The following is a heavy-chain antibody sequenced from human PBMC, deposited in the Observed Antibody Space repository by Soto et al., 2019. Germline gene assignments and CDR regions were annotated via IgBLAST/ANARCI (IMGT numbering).Heavy chain of an antibody. Sequence: QLQLQESGSGLVKPSQTLSVTCAVSGGSISSGGYSWSWIRQPPGKGLEWIGYIYHSGSAYYNPSLKSRVTISVDRSKTQCSLKLISVTAADTAVYYFARVCSAYYDFDYWGQGTLVTVSS. D-gene: IGHD3-3*01. CDR3: ARVCSAYYDFDY. V-gene: IGHV4-30-2*01. CDR2: IYHSGSA. CDR1: GGSISSGGYS. J-gene: IGHJ4*02.